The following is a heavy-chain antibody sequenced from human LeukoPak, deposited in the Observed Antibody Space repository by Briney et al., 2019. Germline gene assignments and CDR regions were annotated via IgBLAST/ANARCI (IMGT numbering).Heavy chain of an antibody. V-gene: IGHV3-21*01. CDR1: EFTFSTYS. D-gene: IGHD6-19*01. Sequence: PRGSLRLSCAASEFTFSTYSMNWVRQAPGKGLEWVSSISSGSSYIYYADSVKGRFTISRDNAKNSLYLQMNSLRAEDTALYYCARAGGAVAGTFDYWGQGTLVTVSS. CDR2: ISSGSSYI. CDR3: ARAGGAVAGTFDY. J-gene: IGHJ4*02.